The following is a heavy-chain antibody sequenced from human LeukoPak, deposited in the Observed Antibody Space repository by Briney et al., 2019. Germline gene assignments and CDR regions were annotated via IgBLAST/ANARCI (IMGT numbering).Heavy chain of an antibody. CDR2: IYPNGNT. D-gene: IGHD5-18*01. CDR1: GFTVSSNY. V-gene: IGHV3-66*04. J-gene: IGHJ4*02. CDR3: ARRGHGYGSPFDY. Sequence: GGPLRLSCAASGFTVSSNYMNWVRQAPGKGLEWVSMIYPNGNTFYTDSVKGRFTISRDNSKNTLDLQMSSLRAEDTAVYYCARRGHGYGSPFDYWGQGTLVTVSS.